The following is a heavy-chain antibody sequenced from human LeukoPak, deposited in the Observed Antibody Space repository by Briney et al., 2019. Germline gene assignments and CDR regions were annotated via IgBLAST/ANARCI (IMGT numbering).Heavy chain of an antibody. Sequence: ASVKVSCKASGYTFTGYYMHWVRQAPGQGLEWMGWINPNSGGTNYAQKFQGRVTMTRDTSISTVYMELSRLRSDDTAVYYCARGDYYGSGSYLPPHFDYWGQGALVTVSS. V-gene: IGHV1-2*02. CDR2: INPNSGGT. J-gene: IGHJ4*02. CDR3: ARGDYYGSGSYLPPHFDY. D-gene: IGHD3-10*01. CDR1: GYTFTGYY.